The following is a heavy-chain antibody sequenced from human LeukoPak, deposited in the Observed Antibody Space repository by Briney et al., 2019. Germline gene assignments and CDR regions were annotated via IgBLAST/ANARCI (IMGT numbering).Heavy chain of an antibody. Sequence: ASVKVSCKASGYTFTSYGISWVRQAPGQGLEWMGWISAYNGNTNYAQKRQGRVTMTTDTSTSTAYMELRSLRSDDTAVYYCARDQYSGSYSGWFDPWGQGTLVTVSS. V-gene: IGHV1-18*01. D-gene: IGHD1-26*01. CDR2: ISAYNGNT. CDR1: GYTFTSYG. J-gene: IGHJ5*02. CDR3: ARDQYSGSYSGWFDP.